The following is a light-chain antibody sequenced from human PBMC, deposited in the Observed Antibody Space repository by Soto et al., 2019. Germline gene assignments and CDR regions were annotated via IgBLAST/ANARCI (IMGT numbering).Light chain of an antibody. CDR1: QSVLYSSNNKNY. Sequence: DIVMSQSPDSLTESLGERATINCKSSQSVLYSSNNKNYLAWYQQKPGQPPKLLIYWASTRQSGVPDRFSGSGSGTDFTLTISSLQAEDVAVYYCHQYYNSPYTFGQGTKLDIK. CDR3: HQYYNSPYT. J-gene: IGKJ2*01. CDR2: WAS. V-gene: IGKV4-1*01.